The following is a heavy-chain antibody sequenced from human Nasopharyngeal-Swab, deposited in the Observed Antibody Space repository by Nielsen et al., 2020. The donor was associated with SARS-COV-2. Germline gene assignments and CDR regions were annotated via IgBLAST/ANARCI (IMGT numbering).Heavy chain of an antibody. CDR2: IIPIFGTA. CDR3: ARSRARIQYNFWSGYYYYGMDV. Sequence: WVRQAPGQGLEWMVGIIPIFGTANYAQKFQGRVTITADESTSTAYMELSSLRSEDTAVYYCARSRARIQYNFWSGYYYYGMDVWGQGTTVTVSS. J-gene: IGHJ6*02. V-gene: IGHV1-69*01. D-gene: IGHD3-3*01.